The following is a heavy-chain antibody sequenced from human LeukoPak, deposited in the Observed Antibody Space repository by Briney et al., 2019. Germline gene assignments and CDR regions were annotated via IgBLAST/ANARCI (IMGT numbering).Heavy chain of an antibody. J-gene: IGHJ4*02. V-gene: IGHV4-31*03. D-gene: IGHD3-9*01. CDR3: ARNRDILNLDY. CDR2: IYYSGST. Sequence: PSQTLSLTCTVSGGSIGSYYWSWIRQHPGKGLEWIGYIYYSGSTYYNPSLKSRVTMSVDTSKNQFSLKLSSVTAADAAVYYCARNRDILNLDYRGQGTLVTVSS. CDR1: GGSIGSYY.